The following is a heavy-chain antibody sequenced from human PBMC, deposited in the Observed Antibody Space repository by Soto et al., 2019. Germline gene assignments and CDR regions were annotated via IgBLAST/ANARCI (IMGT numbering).Heavy chain of an antibody. CDR1: GGSISSGDYY. Sequence: QVQLQESGPGLVKPSQTLSLTCTVSGGSISSGDYYWSWIRQPPGKGLEWIGYIYYSGSTYYNPSLKSGVTISVDTSKNQFSLTLSSVTAADTAVYYCARAPPLKYTYGLRGAFDIWGQGTMVTVSS. D-gene: IGHD5-18*01. CDR3: ARAPPLKYTYGLRGAFDI. J-gene: IGHJ3*02. CDR2: IYYSGST. V-gene: IGHV4-30-4*01.